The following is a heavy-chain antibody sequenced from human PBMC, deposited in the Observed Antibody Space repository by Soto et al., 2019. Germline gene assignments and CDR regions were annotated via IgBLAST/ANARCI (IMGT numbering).Heavy chain of an antibody. J-gene: IGHJ4*02. CDR3: AREDLGDGYNSGIFDY. V-gene: IGHV1-69*01. CDR2: IIPIFGTA. Sequence: QVQLVQSGAEVKKPGSSVKVSCKASGGTFSSYAISWVRQAPGQGLEWMGGIIPIFGTANYAQKFQGRVTITADESTSTSYMELSSLRSEDTAVYYCAREDLGDGYNSGIFDYWGQGTLVTVSS. CDR1: GGTFSSYA. D-gene: IGHD5-12*01.